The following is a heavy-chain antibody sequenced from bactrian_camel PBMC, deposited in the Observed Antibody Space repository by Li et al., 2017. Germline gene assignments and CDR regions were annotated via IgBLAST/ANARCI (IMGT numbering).Heavy chain of an antibody. CDR3: AATESPLLVTSYSDSDFPAEEEFSY. CDR1: GVTDYSSSRLC. D-gene: IGHD4*01. Sequence: VQLVESGGGSVQPGGSLRLSCAASGVTDYSSSRLCMGWIRQAPGKEREGVASVHIGGGRLWYGGPVKGRFTLSQGNAKNTVYLQMNDLKPEDTAMYYCAATESPLLVTSYSDSDFPAEEEFSYWGQGTQVTVS. J-gene: IGHJ6*01. CDR2: VHIGGGRL. V-gene: IGHV3S40*01.